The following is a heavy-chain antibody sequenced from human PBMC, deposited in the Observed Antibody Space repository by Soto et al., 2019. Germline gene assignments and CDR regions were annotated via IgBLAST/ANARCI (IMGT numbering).Heavy chain of an antibody. Sequence: SETLSLTCTVSGGSVSSGSYYWSWIRQPPGKGLEWIGYIYYSGSTNYNPSLKSRVTISVYTSKNQFSLKLSSVTAADTAVYYCAREFIAVAGTTFDYWGQGTLVTVSS. J-gene: IGHJ4*02. CDR2: IYYSGST. CDR1: GGSVSSGSYY. D-gene: IGHD6-19*01. CDR3: AREFIAVAGTTFDY. V-gene: IGHV4-61*01.